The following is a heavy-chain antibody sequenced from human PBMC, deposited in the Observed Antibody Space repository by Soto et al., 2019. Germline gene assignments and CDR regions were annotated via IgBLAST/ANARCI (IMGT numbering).Heavy chain of an antibody. D-gene: IGHD6-25*01. CDR1: GYTFTSYG. CDR2: ISAYNGNT. V-gene: IGHV1-18*01. J-gene: IGHJ5*02. CDR3: ARVRGRRDWFDP. Sequence: ASVKVSCKASGYTFTSYGISWVRQAPGQGLEWMGWISAYNGNTNYAQKLQGRVTISVDTSKNQFSLKLSSVTAADTAVYYCARVRGRRDWFDPWGQGTLVTVSS.